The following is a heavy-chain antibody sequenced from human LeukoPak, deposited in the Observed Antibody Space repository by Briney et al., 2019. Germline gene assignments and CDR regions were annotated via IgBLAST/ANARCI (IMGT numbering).Heavy chain of an antibody. CDR3: ARHLLWFGELAEDGAFDI. CDR1: GGSFSGYY. D-gene: IGHD3-10*01. J-gene: IGHJ3*02. Sequence: SETLSLTCAVYGGSFSGYYWSWIRQPPGKGLEWIGEINHSGSTNYNPSLKSRVTISVDTSKNQFSLKLSSVTAADTAVYYCARHLLWFGELAEDGAFDIWGQGTMVTVSS. CDR2: INHSGST. V-gene: IGHV4-34*01.